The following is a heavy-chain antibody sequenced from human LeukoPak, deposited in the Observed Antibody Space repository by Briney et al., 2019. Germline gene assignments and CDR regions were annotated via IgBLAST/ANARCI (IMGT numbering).Heavy chain of an antibody. Sequence: SETLSLTCSVSGDSMSGGGYLWTWMRQHPGKGLEWIGYIFYNGGSYYSPSLQSRLTISVDTSQKQFSLKMSSVTAADTAVYYCVRLTCSGSSCSGGGAIDVWGQGTVVTVSS. CDR1: GDSMSGGGYL. D-gene: IGHD2-2*01. V-gene: IGHV4-31*03. CDR2: IFYNGGS. CDR3: VRLTCSGSSCSGGGAIDV. J-gene: IGHJ3*01.